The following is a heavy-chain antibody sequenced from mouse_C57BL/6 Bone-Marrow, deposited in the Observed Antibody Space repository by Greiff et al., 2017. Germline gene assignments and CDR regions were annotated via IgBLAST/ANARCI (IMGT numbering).Heavy chain of an antibody. CDR1: GFSFNTYA. V-gene: IGHV10-1*01. J-gene: IGHJ3*01. CDR3: VRQVYYYGSSWFAY. D-gene: IGHD1-1*01. Sequence: EVQLVESGGGLVQPKGSLKLSCAASGFSFNTYAMNWVRQAPGKGLEWVARIRSKSNNYATYYADSVKDRFTISRDDSESMLYLQMNNLKTEDTAMYYCVRQVYYYGSSWFAYWGQGTLVTVSA. CDR2: IRSKSNNYAT.